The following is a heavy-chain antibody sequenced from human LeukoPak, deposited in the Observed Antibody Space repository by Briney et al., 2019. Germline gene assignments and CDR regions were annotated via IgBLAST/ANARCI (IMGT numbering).Heavy chain of an antibody. D-gene: IGHD3-3*01. CDR2: IYTSGST. CDR1: GGSISSYY. Sequence: PSETLSLTCTVSGGSISSYYWSWVRQPAGKGLEWIGRIYTSGSTNYNPSLKSRVTISVDKSKNQFSLKLSSVTAADTAVYYCARSYDFWSGFDPWGQGTLVTVSS. CDR3: ARSYDFWSGFDP. J-gene: IGHJ5*02. V-gene: IGHV4-4*07.